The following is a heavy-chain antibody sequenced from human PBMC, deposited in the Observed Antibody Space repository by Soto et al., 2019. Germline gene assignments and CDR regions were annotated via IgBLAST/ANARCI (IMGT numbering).Heavy chain of an antibody. CDR2: IYKSGST. V-gene: IGHV4-59*01. Sequence: WTWIRQPPGKGLEWIGYIYKSGSTNYSPSLKSRVTMSVDTSKSQLSLKLTSVTSADTAVYYCARGKPNCSTSSCYFDYWGQGALVTVSS. D-gene: IGHD2-2*01. J-gene: IGHJ4*02. CDR3: ARGKPNCSTSSCYFDY.